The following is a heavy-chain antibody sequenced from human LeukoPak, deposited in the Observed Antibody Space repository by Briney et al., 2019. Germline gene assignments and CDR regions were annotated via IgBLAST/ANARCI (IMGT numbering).Heavy chain of an antibody. J-gene: IGHJ4*02. CDR1: GGSISSYY. CDR2: IYYSGST. CDR3: ARGGWVGLANDY. D-gene: IGHD6-19*01. Sequence: SETLSLTCPVSGGSISSYYWSWIRQPPGKGLEWIGYIYYSGSTNYNPSLKSLVTISVDASKDQFSLKLSSVPAADTAVYYCARGGWVGLANDYWGQGTLVSVPS. V-gene: IGHV4-59*08.